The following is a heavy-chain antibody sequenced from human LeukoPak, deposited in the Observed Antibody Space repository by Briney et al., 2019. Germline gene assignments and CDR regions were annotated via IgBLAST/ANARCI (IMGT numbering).Heavy chain of an antibody. CDR2: IGESVDSI. CDR3: ARPEGDYVFDY. D-gene: IGHD4-17*01. CDR1: GFTFSSYG. J-gene: IGHJ4*02. V-gene: IGHV3-23*01. Sequence: GGSLRLSCAASGFTFSSYGMHWVRRAPGKGLEWVSTIGESVDSIYYADSVRGRFTISRDTSKNTLYLQMRSLRVEDTALYYCARPEGDYVFDYWGQGALVTVSS.